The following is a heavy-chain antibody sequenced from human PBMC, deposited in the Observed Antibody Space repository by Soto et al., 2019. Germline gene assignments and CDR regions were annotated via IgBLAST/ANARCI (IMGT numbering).Heavy chain of an antibody. Sequence: GGPVKGSCKASWYTFTRHYMYWVRQAPGQGLEWMGWINPNSGGTNYAQKFQGWVTMTRDTSISTAYMELSRLRSDDTAVYYCARGTRGIAVAGTRFDPWGQGTLVTVSS. CDR2: INPNSGGT. CDR3: ARGTRGIAVAGTRFDP. J-gene: IGHJ5*02. V-gene: IGHV1-2*04. CDR1: WYTFTRHY. D-gene: IGHD6-19*01.